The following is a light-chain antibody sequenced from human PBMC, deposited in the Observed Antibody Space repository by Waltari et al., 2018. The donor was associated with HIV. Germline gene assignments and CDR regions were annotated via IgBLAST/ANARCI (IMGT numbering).Light chain of an antibody. V-gene: IGKV3-20*01. CDR3: QQYGSSPRT. J-gene: IGKJ1*01. Sequence: EIVLTQSPGTLSLSPGERATLSCRASQSVSSSYLAWYQHKPGQAPRLLIYAVSSRATGIPHRFSGSGSGTDFTLTINRLQPEDFAVYYCQQYGSSPRTFGQGTKVEIK. CDR1: QSVSSSY. CDR2: AVS.